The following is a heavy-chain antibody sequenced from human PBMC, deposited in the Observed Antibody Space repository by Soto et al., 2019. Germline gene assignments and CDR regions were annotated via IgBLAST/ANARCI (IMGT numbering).Heavy chain of an antibody. D-gene: IGHD7-27*01. Sequence: QLQLHESGPGLVRPSETLSLTCTVSGGSIRISDYFWGWIRQPPGKALEWIASIYHSGSTYYNPSLKSRVTMSVDTSITQFALTLNSVTAADTAVYYCARDSGWFDPWGQGTLVTVSS. J-gene: IGHJ5*02. CDR1: GGSIRISDYF. CDR2: IYHSGST. V-gene: IGHV4-39*01. CDR3: ARDSGWFDP.